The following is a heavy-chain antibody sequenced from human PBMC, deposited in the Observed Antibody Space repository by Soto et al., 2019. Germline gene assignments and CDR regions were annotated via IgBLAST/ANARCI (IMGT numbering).Heavy chain of an antibody. CDR3: ARRWYDILTGNKDNWFDP. CDR2: IYHSGST. CDR1: GGSISSGGYS. D-gene: IGHD3-9*01. V-gene: IGHV4-30-2*01. J-gene: IGHJ5*02. Sequence: SETLSLTCAVSGGSISSGGYSWSWIRQPPGKGLEWIGYIYHSGSTYYNPSLKSRVTISVDTSKNHFSLKLSSVTAADTAVYYFARRWYDILTGNKDNWFDPWGQGTLVTVSS.